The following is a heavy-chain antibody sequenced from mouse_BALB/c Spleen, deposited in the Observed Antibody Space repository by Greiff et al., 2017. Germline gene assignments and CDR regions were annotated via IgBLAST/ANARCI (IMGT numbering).Heavy chain of an antibody. CDR2: INPSTGYT. Sequence: VQLHQSGAELAKPGASVKMSCKASGYTFTSYWMHWVKQRPGQGLEWIGYINPSTGYTEYNQKFKDKATLTADKSSSTAYMQLSSLTSEDSAVYYCARDWYFDVWGAGTTVTVSS. CDR1: GYTFTSYW. J-gene: IGHJ1*01. V-gene: IGHV1-7*01. CDR3: ARDWYFDV.